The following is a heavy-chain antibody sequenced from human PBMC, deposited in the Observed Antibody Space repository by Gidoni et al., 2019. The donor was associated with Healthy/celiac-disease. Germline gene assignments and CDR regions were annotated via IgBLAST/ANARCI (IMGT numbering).Heavy chain of an antibody. D-gene: IGHD3-22*01. CDR2: MSWNSGSI. CDR1: GFTFDDYA. V-gene: IGHV3-9*01. CDR3: AKDSENYYDSSGYPHYFDY. Sequence: EVQLVESGGGLVQPGRSLRLSCAASGFTFDDYAMHWVRQAPGKGLEWVSGMSWNSGSIGYADSVKGRFTISRDNAKNSLYLQMNSLRAEDTALYYCAKDSENYYDSSGYPHYFDYWGQGTLVTVSS. J-gene: IGHJ4*02.